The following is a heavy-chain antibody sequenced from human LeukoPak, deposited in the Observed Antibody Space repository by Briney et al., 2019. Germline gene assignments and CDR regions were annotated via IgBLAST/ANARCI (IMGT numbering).Heavy chain of an antibody. CDR3: ARDPGDGYRGDY. Sequence: ASVKASCKASGYTFTSYYMHWVRQAPGQGLEWMGIINPSGGSTSYAQKFQGRVTMTRDTSTSTVYMELSSLRSEDTAVYYCARDPGDGYRGDYWGQGTLVTVSS. CDR2: INPSGGST. J-gene: IGHJ4*02. D-gene: IGHD5-24*01. CDR1: GYTFTSYY. V-gene: IGHV1-46*01.